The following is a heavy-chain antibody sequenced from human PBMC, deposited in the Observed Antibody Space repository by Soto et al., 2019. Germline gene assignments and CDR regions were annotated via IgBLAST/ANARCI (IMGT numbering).Heavy chain of an antibody. Sequence: SETLSLTCTVSGDSISSRNYYWGWIRQPPGKGLEWIGSVYYSVSTYYNPSLKSRVTISVDTSKNQLSLKLSSVTAADTAVYYCVRGSAPQAWGQGTLVNVSS. J-gene: IGHJ5*02. V-gene: IGHV4-39*02. CDR1: GDSISSRNYY. CDR3: VRGSAPQA. CDR2: VYYSVST.